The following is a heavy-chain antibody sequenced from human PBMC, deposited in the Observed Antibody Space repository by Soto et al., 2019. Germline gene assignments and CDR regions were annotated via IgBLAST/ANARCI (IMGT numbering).Heavy chain of an antibody. CDR1: GGSISSYY. CDR3: ARSMGSGSYYPYFDY. V-gene: IGHV4-59*08. D-gene: IGHD3-10*01. Sequence: QVQLQESGPGLVKPSETLSLTCTVSGGSISSYYWSWIRQPPGKGLEWIGYIYYSGRTNYNPSLKSRVTISVDPSKNHFSLKLSSVTAADTAVYYCARSMGSGSYYPYFDYWGQGTLVTVSS. CDR2: IYYSGRT. J-gene: IGHJ4*02.